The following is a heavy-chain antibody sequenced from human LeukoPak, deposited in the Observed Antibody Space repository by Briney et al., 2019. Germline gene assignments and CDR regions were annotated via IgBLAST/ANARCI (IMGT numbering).Heavy chain of an antibody. J-gene: IGHJ4*02. D-gene: IGHD3-3*01. Sequence: GGSLRLSCAASGFTVSSNYMSWVRQAPGKGLEWVSVIYSGGSTYYADSVKGRFTISRDNSKNTLYLQMNSLRAEDTAVYYCAKAQGYDFWSGYYEGAPGIGYWGQGTLVTVSS. CDR2: IYSGGST. CDR3: AKAQGYDFWSGYYEGAPGIGY. V-gene: IGHV3-66*01. CDR1: GFTVSSNY.